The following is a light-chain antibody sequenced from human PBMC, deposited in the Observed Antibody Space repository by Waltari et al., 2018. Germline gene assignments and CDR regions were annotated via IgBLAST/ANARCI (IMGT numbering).Light chain of an antibody. CDR1: SFTVGNSNY. J-gene: IGLJ1*01. CDR2: EVT. Sequence: QSALTLPPSASGSPEQSLTISCPATSFTVGNSNYLSWYQQYPGNAPKLIIYEVTKRPSGVPDRLSGSKSGNTASLTVSGLQAEDEADYYCSSYVGSNKGIFGTGTKVTVL. CDR3: SSYVGSNKGI. V-gene: IGLV2-8*01.